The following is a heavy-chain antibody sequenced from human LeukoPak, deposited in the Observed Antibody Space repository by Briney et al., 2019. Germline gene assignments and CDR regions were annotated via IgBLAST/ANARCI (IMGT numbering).Heavy chain of an antibody. CDR1: GFTFSSYG. Sequence: GGSLRLSCAASGFTFSSYGMHWVRQAPGKGLEWVAVISYDGSNKYYADSVKGRFTISRDNSKNTLYLQMNSLRAEDTAVYYCAKDLYRDCGYDYYFDYWGQGTLVTVSS. V-gene: IGHV3-30*18. J-gene: IGHJ4*02. CDR3: AKDLYRDCGYDYYFDY. D-gene: IGHD5-12*01. CDR2: ISYDGSNK.